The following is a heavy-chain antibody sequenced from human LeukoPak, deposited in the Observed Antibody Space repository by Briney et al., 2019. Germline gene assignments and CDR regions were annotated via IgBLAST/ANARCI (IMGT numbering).Heavy chain of an antibody. D-gene: IGHD3-10*01. V-gene: IGHV3-7*01. CDR2: IKHDGSEK. J-gene: IGHJ4*02. CDR1: GFTFSSKW. Sequence: GGSLRLSCAASGFTFSSKWMSWVRQAPGKGLEWVADIKHDGSEKYYVDSVKGRFTTSRDNAKNSLYLQMNSLRAEDTAVYYCARDGSGEWPIGYWGQGTLVTVSS. CDR3: ARDGSGEWPIGY.